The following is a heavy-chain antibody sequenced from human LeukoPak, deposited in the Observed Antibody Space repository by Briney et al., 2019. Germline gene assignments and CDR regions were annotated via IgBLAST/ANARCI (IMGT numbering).Heavy chain of an antibody. V-gene: IGHV3-30*02. CDR1: GFTFSSYG. D-gene: IGHD2-2*01. CDR3: AKGAYCSSTNCYRWFDP. CDR2: IRCDGSNK. J-gene: IGHJ5*02. Sequence: GGSLRLSCAASGFTFSSYGMHWVRQAPGKGLEWVAFIRCDGSNKYYADSVKGRFTISRDNSKNTLYLQMNSLRVEDTAVYYCAKGAYCSSTNCYRWFDPWGQGTLVTVSS.